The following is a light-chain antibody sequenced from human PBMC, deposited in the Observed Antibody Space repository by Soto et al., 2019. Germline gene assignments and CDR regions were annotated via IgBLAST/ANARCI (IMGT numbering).Light chain of an antibody. CDR1: QGISNY. CDR2: AAS. J-gene: IGKJ1*01. V-gene: IGKV1-27*01. Sequence: DIQMTQSPSSLSASVGDTVTITCRASQGISNYLAWYQQKPGQVPNLLIYAASTLQSGVPSRFSGSGSGTDFTLTISSLRPEDVATYYCQKYDNGPRTFGQGTKVEI. CDR3: QKYDNGPRT.